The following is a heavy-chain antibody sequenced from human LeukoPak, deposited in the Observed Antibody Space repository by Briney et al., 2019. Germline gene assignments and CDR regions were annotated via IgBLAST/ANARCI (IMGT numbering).Heavy chain of an antibody. CDR1: GGSFSGYY. CDR2: INHSGST. D-gene: IGHD1-26*01. CDR3: ARAIVGAHGGDFDY. V-gene: IGHV4-34*01. J-gene: IGHJ4*02. Sequence: PSETLSLTCAVYGGSFSGYYWSWIRQPPGKGLEWIGEINHSGSTNYNPSLKSRVTISVDTSKNQFSLKLSSVTAADTAVYYCARAIVGAHGGDFDYWGQGTLVTVSS.